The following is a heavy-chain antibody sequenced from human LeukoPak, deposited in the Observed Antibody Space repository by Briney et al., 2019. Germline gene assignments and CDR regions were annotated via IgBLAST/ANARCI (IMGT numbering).Heavy chain of an antibody. CDR2: ITSSSNYI. CDR3: ARDCWDYGSGSYCGIDY. CDR1: GFTFSSYA. V-gene: IGHV3-21*03. D-gene: IGHD3-10*01. J-gene: IGHJ4*02. Sequence: KAGGSLRLSCAASGFTFSSYAMSWVRQAPGKGLEWVSSITSSSNYIYYADSVKGRFTISRDNAKNSLYLQMNSLRAEDTTVYYCARDCWDYGSGSYCGIDYWGQGTLVTVSS.